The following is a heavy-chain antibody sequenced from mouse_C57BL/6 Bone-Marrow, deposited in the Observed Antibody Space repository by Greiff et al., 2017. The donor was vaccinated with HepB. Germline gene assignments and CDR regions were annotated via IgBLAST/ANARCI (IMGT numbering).Heavy chain of an antibody. D-gene: IGHD2-4*01. Sequence: EVNVVESGGGLVKPGGSLKLSCAASGFTFSSYAMSWVRQTPEKRLEWVATISDGGSYTYYPDNVKGRFTIARDKAKNNLYLQMSHLKAEDTAMYYCAGGGILRLWGQGTTLTVSS. CDR2: ISDGGSYT. V-gene: IGHV5-4*03. CDR1: GFTFSSYA. CDR3: AGGGILRL. J-gene: IGHJ2*01.